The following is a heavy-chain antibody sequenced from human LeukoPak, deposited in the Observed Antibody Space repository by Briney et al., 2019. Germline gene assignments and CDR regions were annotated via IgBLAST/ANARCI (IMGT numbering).Heavy chain of an antibody. CDR3: ARGPYSYDSSGAFDI. D-gene: IGHD3-22*01. V-gene: IGHV4-30-4*07. CDR1: GGSISSGAYS. CDR2: IYHSGST. J-gene: IGHJ3*02. Sequence: PSETLSLTCAVSGGSISSGAYSWSWIRQPPGKGLEWIGYIYHSGSTYYNPSLKSRVTMSVDTSKNQFSLKLSSVTAADTAVYFCARGPYSYDSSGAFDIWGQGTMVTVSS.